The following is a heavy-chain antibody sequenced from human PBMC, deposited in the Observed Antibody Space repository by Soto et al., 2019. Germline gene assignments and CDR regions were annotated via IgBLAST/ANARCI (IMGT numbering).Heavy chain of an antibody. CDR2: INPSGGST. D-gene: IGHD2-2*01. J-gene: IGHJ4*02. Sequence: QVQLVQSGAEVKKPGASVKVSCKASGYTFTSYYMHWVRQAPGQGLEWMGIINPSGGSTSYAQKFQGRVTMTRDRSTSTVYMELSSLRSEDTAVYYCARLSKSVPGDYWGQGTLVTVSS. V-gene: IGHV1-46*01. CDR1: GYTFTSYY. CDR3: ARLSKSVPGDY.